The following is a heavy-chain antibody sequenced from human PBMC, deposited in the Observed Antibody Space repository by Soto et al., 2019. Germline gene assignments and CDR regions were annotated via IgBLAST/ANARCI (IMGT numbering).Heavy chain of an antibody. Sequence: ASVKVSCKASGYTFTSYGISWVRQAPGHGLEWMGWISAYNGNTNYAQKLQGRVTMTTDTSTSTAYMELRSLRSDDTAVYYCARAQLVGGNLPVGPPWFDPWGQGTLVTVSS. D-gene: IGHD2-15*01. CDR2: ISAYNGNT. V-gene: IGHV1-18*01. CDR1: GYTFTSYG. CDR3: ARAQLVGGNLPVGPPWFDP. J-gene: IGHJ5*02.